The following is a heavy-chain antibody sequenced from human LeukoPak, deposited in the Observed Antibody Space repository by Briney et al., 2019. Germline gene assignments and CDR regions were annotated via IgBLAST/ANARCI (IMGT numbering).Heavy chain of an antibody. J-gene: IGHJ3*02. CDR2: IYYSGST. D-gene: IGHD3-3*01. CDR3: ARGGRITLFGVVIMRAFDI. CDR1: GGSISSSSYY. V-gene: IGHV4-39*07. Sequence: SETLSLTCTVSGGSISSSSYYWGWIRQPPGKGLEWIGSIYYSGSTYYNPSLESRVTISVDTSENQISLKLSSVTAADTAVYYCARGGRITLFGVVIMRAFDIWGQGTMVTVSS.